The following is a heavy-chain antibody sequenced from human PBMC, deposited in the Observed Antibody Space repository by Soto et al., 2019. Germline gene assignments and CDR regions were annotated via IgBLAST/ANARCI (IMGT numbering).Heavy chain of an antibody. CDR1: VYTILQLG. V-gene: IGHV1-3*01. CDR3: ARVMTVQAFDI. Sequence: ASVHVSCGASVYTILQLGMHLVRQAPGQRLEWMGWINAGTGQTKYSQKFQGRLIITRDTSASTAYMELSSLRSEDTAVYYCARVMTVQAFDISGQGIMV. D-gene: IGHD4-17*01. J-gene: IGHJ3*02. CDR2: INAGTGQT.